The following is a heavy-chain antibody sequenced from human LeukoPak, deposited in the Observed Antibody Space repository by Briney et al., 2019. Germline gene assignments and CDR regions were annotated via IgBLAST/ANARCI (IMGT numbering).Heavy chain of an antibody. V-gene: IGHV4-59*01. D-gene: IGHD3-22*01. J-gene: IGHJ4*02. Sequence: EPSETLSLTCTVSGVSINNNYWSWVRQPPGEGLEWLGYIYYSGITNYNPSLKSRVTISVDTSKNEVSLKFSALTAADTAVYYCAREGKGDTGHYYTWNWGQGTLAAVPS. CDR1: GVSINNNY. CDR2: IYYSGIT. CDR3: AREGKGDTGHYYTWN.